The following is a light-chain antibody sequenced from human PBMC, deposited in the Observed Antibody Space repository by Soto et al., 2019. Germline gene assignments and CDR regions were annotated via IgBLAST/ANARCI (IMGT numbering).Light chain of an antibody. CDR3: QQSHTFPIT. J-gene: IGKJ5*01. Sequence: DIQMTQSPSSVSASVGDSVTITCRASRVISSWLAWYHQKPGKAPNLLIYAASNLQSGVPSRFSASGSGTDFTLTINNLQPEDFATYYCQQSHTFPITFGQGTRLEIK. CDR1: RVISSW. CDR2: AAS. V-gene: IGKV1-12*01.